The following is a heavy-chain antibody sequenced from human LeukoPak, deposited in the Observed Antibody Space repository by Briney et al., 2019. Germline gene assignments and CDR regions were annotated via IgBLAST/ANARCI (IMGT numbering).Heavy chain of an antibody. CDR1: GFTFSNYN. J-gene: IGHJ4*02. D-gene: IGHD6-13*01. CDR3: ARAAAGIADY. CDR2: ISSSSSSI. V-gene: IGHV3-21*01. Sequence: AGGSLRLSCAASGFTFSNYNMNWVRQAPGKELEWVSSISSSSSSINYADSLKGRFTISRDNAKNSLYLQMNSLRAEDTAVYYCARAAAGIADYWGQGTLVTVSS.